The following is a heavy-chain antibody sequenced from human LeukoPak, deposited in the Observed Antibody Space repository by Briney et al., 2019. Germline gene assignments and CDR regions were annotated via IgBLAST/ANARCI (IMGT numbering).Heavy chain of an antibody. J-gene: IGHJ4*02. CDR1: GFTFSSYW. D-gene: IGHD3-10*01. V-gene: IGHV3-74*01. Sequence: GGSLRLSCAASGFTFSSYWMHWVRHAPGKGLVWVSRINSDGSSTSYADSVKGRFTISRDNAKNTLYLQMNSLRAEDTAVYYCARVKGVYYFDYWGQGTLVTVSS. CDR3: ARVKGVYYFDY. CDR2: INSDGSST.